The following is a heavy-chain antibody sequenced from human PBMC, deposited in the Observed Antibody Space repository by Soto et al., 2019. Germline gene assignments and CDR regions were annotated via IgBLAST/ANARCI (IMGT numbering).Heavy chain of an antibody. Sequence: GGSLRLSCAASGFTFSSFALSWVRQAPGKGLEWVSAISGSGDDTDYADSVKGRFTISRDNSKNTLYLQMNSLRAEDTAVYYCAGPGYSSQDYWGQGALVTVSS. V-gene: IGHV3-23*01. CDR1: GFTFSSFA. CDR2: ISGSGDDT. CDR3: AGPGYSSQDY. J-gene: IGHJ4*02. D-gene: IGHD5-18*01.